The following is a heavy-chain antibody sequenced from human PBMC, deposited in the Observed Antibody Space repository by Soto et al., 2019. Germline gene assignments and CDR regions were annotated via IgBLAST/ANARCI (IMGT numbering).Heavy chain of an antibody. Sequence: ASVKVSCKASGYTFTSYGISWVRQAPGQGLEWMGWISAYNGNTNYAQKLQGRVAMTTDTSTSTAYMELRSLRSDDTAVYYCARDLYRGRSYYYYYYGMDVWGQGTKVTVSS. CDR2: ISAYNGNT. CDR1: GYTFTSYG. CDR3: ARDLYRGRSYYYYYYGMDV. V-gene: IGHV1-18*04. D-gene: IGHD3-10*01. J-gene: IGHJ6*02.